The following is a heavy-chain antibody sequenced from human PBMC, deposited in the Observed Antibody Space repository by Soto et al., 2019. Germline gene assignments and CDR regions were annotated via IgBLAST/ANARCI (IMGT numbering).Heavy chain of an antibody. CDR2: IYYSGST. CDR1: GGSISSYY. Sequence: SSETLSLTCTVSGGSISSYYWSWIRQPPGKGLEWIGYIYYSGSTNYNPSLKSRVTISVDTSKNQFSLKLNSMTAADTAVYYCESHNYGSGSTYFDYWGQGTLVTVSS. CDR3: ESHNYGSGSTYFDY. V-gene: IGHV4-59*08. J-gene: IGHJ4*02. D-gene: IGHD3-10*01.